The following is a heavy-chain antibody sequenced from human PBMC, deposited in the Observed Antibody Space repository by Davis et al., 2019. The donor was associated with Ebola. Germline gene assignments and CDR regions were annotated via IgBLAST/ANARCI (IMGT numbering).Heavy chain of an antibody. D-gene: IGHD3-3*01. V-gene: IGHV3-23*01. CDR2: ISGSGGTT. CDR3: ARSGLSFGVVKYHYGMDA. Sequence: GGSLRLSCAASGFTFSDYYMSWIRQAPGKGLEWVSAISGSGGTTYYAGSVKGRFTVSRDNSKKTMYLQMNSLRAEDTAVYYCARSGLSFGVVKYHYGMDAWGKGTTVTVSS. CDR1: GFTFSDYY. J-gene: IGHJ6*04.